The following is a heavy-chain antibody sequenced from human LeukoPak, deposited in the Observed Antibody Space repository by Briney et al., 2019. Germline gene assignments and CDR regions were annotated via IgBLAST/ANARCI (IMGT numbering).Heavy chain of an antibody. Sequence: SETLSLTCTVSGGSISSYYWSWIRQPPGKGLEWIGYIYYSGSTNYNPSLKSRVTISVDTSKNQFSLKLSSVTAADTAVYYCARGGYSSSSGLDCWGQGTLVTVSS. J-gene: IGHJ4*02. V-gene: IGHV4-59*01. CDR2: IYYSGST. CDR1: GGSISSYY. D-gene: IGHD6-6*01. CDR3: ARGGYSSSSGLDC.